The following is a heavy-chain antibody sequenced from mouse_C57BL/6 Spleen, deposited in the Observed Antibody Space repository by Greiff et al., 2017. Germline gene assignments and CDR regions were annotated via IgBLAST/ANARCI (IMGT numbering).Heavy chain of an antibody. J-gene: IGHJ2*01. CDR3: TRGGVLTFDY. D-gene: IGHD1-1*01. CDR2: IDPETGGT. Sequence: QVQLQESGAELVRPGASVTLSCKASGYTFTDYEMHWVKQTPVHGLEWIGAIDPETGGTAYNQKFKGKAILTADKSSSTAYMELRSLTSEDSAVYYCTRGGVLTFDYWGQGTTLTVSS. V-gene: IGHV1-15*01. CDR1: GYTFTDYE.